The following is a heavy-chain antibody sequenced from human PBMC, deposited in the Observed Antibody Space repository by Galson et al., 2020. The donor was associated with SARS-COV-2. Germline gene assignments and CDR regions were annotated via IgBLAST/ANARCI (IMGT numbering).Heavy chain of an antibody. D-gene: IGHD3-10*01. Sequence: ASVKVSCKASGYTFINYYMYWVRQAPGQGLEWMGIINPNGGRTTYAQKFQDRVTITRDTSTSTVYMELSSLRSEDTAVYYCARDVSDHYRNYGMDLWGQGTKVTVSS. CDR2: INPNGGRT. CDR1: GYTFINYY. V-gene: IGHV1-46*01. CDR3: ARDVSDHYRNYGMDL. J-gene: IGHJ6*02.